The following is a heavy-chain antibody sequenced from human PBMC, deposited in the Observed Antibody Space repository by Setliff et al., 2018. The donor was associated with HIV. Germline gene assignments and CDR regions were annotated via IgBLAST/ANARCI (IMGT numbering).Heavy chain of an antibody. D-gene: IGHD4-17*01. CDR1: GFTFGDYT. V-gene: IGHV3-49*04. CDR3: TSAFADYAY. CDR2: IRSKTYGGTT. Sequence: GGSLRLSCTVSGFTFGDYTMSWVRQAPGKGLEWVGFIRSKTYGGTTEYAASVKGRFTISRDDSKSIAYLQMNSLKTEDTAVYYCTSAFADYAYWGQGTLGTVSS. J-gene: IGHJ4*02.